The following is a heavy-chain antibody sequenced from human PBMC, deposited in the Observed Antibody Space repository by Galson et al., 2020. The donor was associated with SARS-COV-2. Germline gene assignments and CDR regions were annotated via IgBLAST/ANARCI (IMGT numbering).Heavy chain of an antibody. D-gene: IGHD2-8*01. CDR3: ARNQWGMYYFDY. J-gene: IGHJ4*02. CDR2: TNAYNGHT. CDR1: GYTFNSNG. Sequence: ASVQVSCKASGYTFNSNGFSWVRQAPGQGVEWMGWTNAYNGHTKNAQQFQGRVTMTTDTPTSTAYMELRSLRSDDTALYYCARNQWGMYYFDYWGQGTLVTVSS. V-gene: IGHV1-18*04.